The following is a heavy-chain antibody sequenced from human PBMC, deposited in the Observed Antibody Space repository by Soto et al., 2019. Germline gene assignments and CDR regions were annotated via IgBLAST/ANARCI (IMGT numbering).Heavy chain of an antibody. CDR3: ARAARWFGSRDYYYGMDV. Sequence: EVQLVESGGGLVQPGGSLRLSCAASGFTFSSYDMHWVRQATGKGLEWVSAIGTAGDTYYPGSVKGRFTISRENAKNSLYLQMNSLRAEDTAVYYCARAARWFGSRDYYYGMDVWGQGTTVTVSS. CDR1: GFTFSSYD. J-gene: IGHJ6*02. D-gene: IGHD3-10*01. V-gene: IGHV3-13*01. CDR2: IGTAGDT.